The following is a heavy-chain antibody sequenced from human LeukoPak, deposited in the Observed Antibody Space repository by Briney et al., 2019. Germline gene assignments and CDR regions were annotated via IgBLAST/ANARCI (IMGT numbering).Heavy chain of an antibody. D-gene: IGHD3-3*01. J-gene: IGHJ6*03. V-gene: IGHV4-59*11. CDR3: ARVLQNYYHMDV. CDR1: GVSINSHY. CDR2: IYDSGSA. Sequence: SETLSLTCTVSGVSINSHYWSWIRQPPGKGLEWIGFIYDSGSANYKSSLKSRVTMTEDTSKNQFSLKLNSVSAADTAVYYCARVLQNYYHMDVWGKGTTVTVSS.